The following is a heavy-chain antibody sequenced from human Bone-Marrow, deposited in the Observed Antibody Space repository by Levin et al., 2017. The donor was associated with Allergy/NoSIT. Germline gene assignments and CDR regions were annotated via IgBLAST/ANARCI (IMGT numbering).Heavy chain of an antibody. J-gene: IGHJ4*02. CDR3: ACGYGRVDTGTVGY. Sequence: GESLKISCKAFGYSFTGYRLHWVRQAPGQGLEWMGWINPNNGDTKYAQKFQGRVTMTRDTFVRTAYMELASLRPEDTAVYYCACGYGRVDTGTVGYWGQGTLVRVS. CDR2: INPNNGDT. V-gene: IGHV1-2*02. CDR1: GYSFTGYR. D-gene: IGHD5-18*01.